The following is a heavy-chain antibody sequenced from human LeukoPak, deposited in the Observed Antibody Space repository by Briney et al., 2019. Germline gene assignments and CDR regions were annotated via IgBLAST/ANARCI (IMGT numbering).Heavy chain of an antibody. CDR1: GFTFSGSA. D-gene: IGHD5-24*01. Sequence: GGSLRLSCAASGFTFSGSAIHWVRQASGKGLEWVGRIRSKANSYATAYAASVEGRFTISRDDLKNTAFLQLNSLKTEESAVYCCARLEAGRLGYNFWGQGTLVTVSS. CDR2: IRSKANSYAT. V-gene: IGHV3-73*01. CDR3: ARLEAGRLGYNF. J-gene: IGHJ4*02.